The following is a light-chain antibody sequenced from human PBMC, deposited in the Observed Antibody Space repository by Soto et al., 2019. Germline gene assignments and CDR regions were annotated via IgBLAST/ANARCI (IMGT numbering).Light chain of an antibody. Sequence: QSVLTQPPSASASLGASVTLTRTLSSGYSNYKVDGYRQRPGKGPRFVMRVGTGGIVGSKGDGIPDRFSVLGSGLNRYLTIKNIQEEDESDYHCGADHGSGSNFLVVFGGGTKVTVL. CDR2: VGTGGIVG. J-gene: IGLJ2*01. CDR3: GADHGSGSNFLVV. CDR1: SGYSNYK. V-gene: IGLV9-49*01.